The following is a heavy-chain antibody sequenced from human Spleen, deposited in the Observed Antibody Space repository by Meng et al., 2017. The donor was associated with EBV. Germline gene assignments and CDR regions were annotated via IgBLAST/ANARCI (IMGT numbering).Heavy chain of an antibody. CDR2: IIPLYGTP. D-gene: IGHD3-10*01. J-gene: IGHJ4*02. Sequence: QGLLVQSGAEVKKPGSSVTVSCNASGGSFTNYAINWVRQAPGQGLEWVGGIIPLYGTPTYAQKFQGRVSIIADESSNTVYMDLSSLRSGDTAVYYCARGARFRELSGYLDYWGQGTLVTVSS. CDR1: GGSFTNYA. V-gene: IGHV1-69*01. CDR3: ARGARFRELSGYLDY.